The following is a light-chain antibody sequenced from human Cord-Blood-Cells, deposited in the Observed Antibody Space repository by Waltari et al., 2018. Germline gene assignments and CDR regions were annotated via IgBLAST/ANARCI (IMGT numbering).Light chain of an antibody. V-gene: IGLV2-11*01. CDR2: NVS. J-gene: IGLJ3*02. CDR1: SSDVGGYNY. Sequence: QSALTQPRSVSGYPGQSVTISCTGTSSDVGGYNYVSWYHQHPGKAPKLMIYNVSKRPSGVPDRFSGSKAGNTASLTISGLQAEDEADYYCCSYAGSYTWVFGGGTKLTVL. CDR3: CSYAGSYTWV.